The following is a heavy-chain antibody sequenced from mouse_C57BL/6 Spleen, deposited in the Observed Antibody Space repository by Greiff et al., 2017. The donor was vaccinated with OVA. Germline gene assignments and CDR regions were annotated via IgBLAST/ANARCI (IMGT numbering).Heavy chain of an antibody. J-gene: IGHJ3*01. V-gene: IGHV5S21*01. CDR2: ISSGGDYI. Sequence: EVMLVESGEGLVKPGGSLKLSCAASGFTFSSYAMSWVRQTPEKRLEWVAYISSGGDYIYYADTVKGRFTISRDNARNTLYLQMSSLKSEDTAMDYCTRPDGYYSWFAYWGQGTLVTVAA. CDR1: GFTFSSYA. CDR3: TRPDGYYSWFAY. D-gene: IGHD2-3*01.